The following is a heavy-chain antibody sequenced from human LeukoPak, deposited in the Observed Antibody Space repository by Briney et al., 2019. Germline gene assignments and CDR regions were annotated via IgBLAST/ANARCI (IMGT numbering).Heavy chain of an antibody. V-gene: IGHV4-59*01. CDR3: ARVIGGSGWYYFDC. CDR2: IYYSGST. D-gene: IGHD6-19*01. CDR1: GGSFSGDY. Sequence: SETLSLTCTVYGGSFSGDYWSWIRQPPGKGLEWIGYIYYSGSTNYNPSLKSRVTMSVDTSKNQFSLKLSSVTAADTAVYYCARVIGGSGWYYFDCWGQGTLVTVSS. J-gene: IGHJ4*02.